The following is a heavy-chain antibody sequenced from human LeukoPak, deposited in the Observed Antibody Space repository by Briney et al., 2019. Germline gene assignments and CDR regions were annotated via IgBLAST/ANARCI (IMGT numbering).Heavy chain of an antibody. D-gene: IGHD1-1*01. Sequence: SETLSRTCAVYGGSFNGYYWSWIRQPPGKGLEWIGEINHSGSTNYNPSLKSRVTISVDTSKNQFSLKLSSVTAADTAVYYCARGTTEGYFDYWGQGTLVTVSS. CDR3: ARGTTEGYFDY. CDR1: GGSFNGYY. V-gene: IGHV4-34*01. J-gene: IGHJ4*02. CDR2: INHSGST.